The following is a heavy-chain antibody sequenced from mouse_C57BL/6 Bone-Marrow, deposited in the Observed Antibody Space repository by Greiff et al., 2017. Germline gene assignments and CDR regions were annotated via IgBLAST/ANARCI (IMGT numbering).Heavy chain of an antibody. CDR3: ASIPLYYAMDY. Sequence: VTLMVSGPGLVEPSQSLSITCTVSGFSLTSYGVSWVRQPPGKGLEWLGVIWGDGSTNYHSALISRLSISKDNSKSKVVLILNSLQTDDTATYYCASIPLYYAMDYWGQGTTVTVSS. CDR2: IWGDGST. CDR1: GFSLTSYG. J-gene: IGHJ4*01. V-gene: IGHV2-3*01.